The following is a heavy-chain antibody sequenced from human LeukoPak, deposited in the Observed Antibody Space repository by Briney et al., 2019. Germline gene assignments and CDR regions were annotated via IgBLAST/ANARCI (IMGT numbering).Heavy chain of an antibody. Sequence: GGSLRLSCAASGFTFSSYSMNWVRQAPGKGLEWVSYISSSSSTVYYADSVKGRFTISRDNAKNSLYLQMNSLRDEDTAVYYCAREAVTATWGGRYYFDYWGQGTLVTVSS. CDR2: ISSSSSTV. CDR3: AREAVTATWGGRYYFDY. V-gene: IGHV3-48*02. CDR1: GFTFSSYS. J-gene: IGHJ4*02. D-gene: IGHD2-21*02.